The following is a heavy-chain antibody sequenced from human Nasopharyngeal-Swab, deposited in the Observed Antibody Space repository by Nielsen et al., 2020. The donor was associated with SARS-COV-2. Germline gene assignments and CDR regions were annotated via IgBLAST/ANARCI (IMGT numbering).Heavy chain of an antibody. Sequence: GGSLRLSCAASGFTFDDYAMHWVRQAPGKGLEWVSGISWHSGSIGYADSVKGRFTISRDNAKNSLYLQMNSLRAEDTALYYCAKANYFDYYDSSGYYYSSWGQGTLVTVSS. CDR3: AKANYFDYYDSSGYYYSS. V-gene: IGHV3-9*01. CDR1: GFTFDDYA. CDR2: ISWHSGSI. J-gene: IGHJ5*02. D-gene: IGHD3-22*01.